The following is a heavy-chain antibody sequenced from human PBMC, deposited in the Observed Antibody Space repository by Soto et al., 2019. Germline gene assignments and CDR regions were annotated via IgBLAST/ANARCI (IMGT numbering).Heavy chain of an antibody. CDR2: IYHSGST. CDR1: GGSISSGGYS. D-gene: IGHD3-3*01. J-gene: IGHJ4*02. Sequence: QLQLQESGSGLVKPSQTLSLTCAVSGGSISSGGYSWSWIRQPPGKGLEWIGYIYHSGSTYYNPSLKSRVTISVDRSKNQFSLKLSSVTAADTAVYYCARAGVAYYFDYWGQGTLVTVSS. CDR3: ARAGVAYYFDY. V-gene: IGHV4-30-2*01.